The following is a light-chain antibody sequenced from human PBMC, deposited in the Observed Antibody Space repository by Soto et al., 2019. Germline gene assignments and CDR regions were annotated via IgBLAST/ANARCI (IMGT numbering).Light chain of an antibody. J-gene: IGLJ2*01. Sequence: QSALTLPASVSGSPGQSITISCTGTSSDVGGYNYVSWYQQHPGKAPKLMIYEVSNWPSGVSNRFSGSKSGNTASLTISGLQAEDESDYYCSSYTSSSTVFGRGTKLTVL. CDR1: SSDVGGYNY. CDR3: SSYTSSSTV. V-gene: IGLV2-14*01. CDR2: EVS.